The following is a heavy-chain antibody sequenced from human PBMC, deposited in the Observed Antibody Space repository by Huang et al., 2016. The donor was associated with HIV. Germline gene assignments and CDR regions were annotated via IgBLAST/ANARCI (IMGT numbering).Heavy chain of an antibody. J-gene: IGHJ5*02. Sequence: QVQLVQSGAEVKKPGASVKVSCKASGYTFTNYDINWVRQATGQGLEWSGWMNPNSGDTGFEQKFQGRVTMTRNTSISTAYMELSSLRSEDTAVYYGARGGLLWFGELSTWGQGTLVTVSS. CDR3: ARGGLLWFGELST. CDR1: GYTFTNYD. V-gene: IGHV1-8*01. CDR2: MNPNSGDT. D-gene: IGHD3-10*01.